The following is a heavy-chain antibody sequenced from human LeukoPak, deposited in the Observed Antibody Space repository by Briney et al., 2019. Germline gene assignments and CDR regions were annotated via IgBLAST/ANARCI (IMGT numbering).Heavy chain of an antibody. CDR2: IYHSGTT. CDR3: ARADWNDVPDY. V-gene: IGHV4-38-2*01. Sequence: SETLSLTCAVSGYSISSGYFWGWIRQPPGKGLEWIGSIYHSGTTYYNPSLKSRVSISIDTSKNQFSLKLSSVTAADTAVYFCARADWNDVPDYWGQGTLVTVSS. J-gene: IGHJ4*02. CDR1: GYSISSGYF. D-gene: IGHD1-1*01.